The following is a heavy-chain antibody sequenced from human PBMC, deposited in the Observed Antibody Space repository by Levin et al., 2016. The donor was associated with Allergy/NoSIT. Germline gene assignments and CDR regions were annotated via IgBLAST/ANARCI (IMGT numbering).Heavy chain of an antibody. CDR3: QLGPRRDGYNLPDY. D-gene: IGHD5-24*01. V-gene: IGHV3-21*01. J-gene: IGHJ4*02. Sequence: GGSLRLSCAASGFTFSSYSMNWVRQAPGKGLEWVSSISSSSSYIYYADSVKGRFTISRDNAKNSLYLQMNSLRAEDTAVYYCQLGPRRDGYNLPDYWGQGTLVTVSS. CDR1: GFTFSSYS. CDR2: ISSSSSYI.